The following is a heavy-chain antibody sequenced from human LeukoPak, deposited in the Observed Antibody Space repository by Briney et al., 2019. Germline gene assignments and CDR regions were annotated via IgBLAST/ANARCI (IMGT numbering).Heavy chain of an antibody. CDR2: IRYDGSNK. CDR3: AKVPRDCSGGSCYSYYYYMDV. J-gene: IGHJ6*03. D-gene: IGHD2-15*01. V-gene: IGHV3-30*02. CDR1: GFTFSSYG. Sequence: GGSLRLSCAASGFTFSSYGMHWVRQAPGKGLEWVAFIRYDGSNKYYADSVKGRFTISRDNSKNMLYLQMNSLRAEDTAVYYCAKVPRDCSGGSCYSYYYYMDVWGKGTTVTVSS.